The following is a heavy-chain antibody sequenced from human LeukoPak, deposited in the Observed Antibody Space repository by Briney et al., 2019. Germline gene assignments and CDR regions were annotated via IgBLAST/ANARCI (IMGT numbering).Heavy chain of an antibody. CDR2: ISSSGSHI. CDR1: GFTFSSYE. Sequence: PGGSLRLSCAASGFTFSSYEMNWVRQAPGKGLEWVSYISSSGSHIYYADSVTGRFTVSRDNAKNSLYLQMNSLRAEDTAVYYCARGDLVVTLEGPIDYWGQGTLVTVSS. CDR3: ARGDLVVTLEGPIDY. D-gene: IGHD2-21*02. J-gene: IGHJ4*02. V-gene: IGHV3-48*03.